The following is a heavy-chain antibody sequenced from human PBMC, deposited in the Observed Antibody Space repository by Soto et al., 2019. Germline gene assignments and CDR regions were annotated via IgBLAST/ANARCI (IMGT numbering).Heavy chain of an antibody. Sequence: DVQLVESGGGLVQPGGSLRLSCAASGFTFSNYDMHWVRQATGKGLEWVSSIDSAGDTYYPGSVKGRFTISRENAKNSLNLQMDSLKAGDTAVYYCARGGTGWYDLLSIDQWGQGTLVTVSS. CDR3: ARGGTGWYDLLSIDQ. CDR2: IDSAGDT. D-gene: IGHD6-19*01. CDR1: GFTFSNYD. V-gene: IGHV3-13*01. J-gene: IGHJ4*02.